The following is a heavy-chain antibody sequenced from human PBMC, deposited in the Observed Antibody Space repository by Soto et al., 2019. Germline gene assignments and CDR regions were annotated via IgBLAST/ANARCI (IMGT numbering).Heavy chain of an antibody. CDR2: FDPEDGET. D-gene: IGHD3-3*01. CDR1: GGTFSSYA. Sequence: ASVKVSCKASGGTFSSYAISWVRQAPGQGLEWMGGFDPEDGETIYAQKFQGRVTMTEDTSTDTAYMELSSLRSEDTAVYYCATPNPYDFWSGYYSYWGQGTLVTVSS. V-gene: IGHV1-24*01. J-gene: IGHJ4*02. CDR3: ATPNPYDFWSGYYSY.